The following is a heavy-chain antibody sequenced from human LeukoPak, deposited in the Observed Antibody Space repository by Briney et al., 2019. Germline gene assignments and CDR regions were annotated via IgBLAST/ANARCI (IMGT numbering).Heavy chain of an antibody. CDR3: ARETGKWLQLDY. V-gene: IGHV3-48*01. D-gene: IGHD2-15*01. Sequence: GGSLRLSCAASGFTFSSYSMNWVRQAPGKGLEWVSYISSSGSTIYYADSVKGRFTISRDNAKNSLYLQMNSLRAEDTAVYYCARETGKWLQLDYWGRGTLVTVSS. J-gene: IGHJ4*02. CDR1: GFTFSSYS. CDR2: ISSSGSTI.